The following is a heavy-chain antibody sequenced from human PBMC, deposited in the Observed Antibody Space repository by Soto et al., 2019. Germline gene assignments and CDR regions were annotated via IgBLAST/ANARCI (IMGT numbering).Heavy chain of an antibody. V-gene: IGHV1-3*01. CDR2: INPDNGNT. J-gene: IGHJ5*02. CDR3: ARGIATGQFDP. D-gene: IGHD2-15*01. CDR1: GYTFTRYT. Sequence: QVQLVQSGAEVKKPGASVKISCKASGYTFTRYTMNWVRQSPGQRREWMGWINPDNGNTKSSQKFQDRVIITRDTSASTAYMDLSSLRSEDTAVYYCARGIATGQFDPWGQGTLVTVSS.